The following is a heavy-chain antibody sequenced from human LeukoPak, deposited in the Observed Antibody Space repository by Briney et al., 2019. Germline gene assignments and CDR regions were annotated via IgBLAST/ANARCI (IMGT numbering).Heavy chain of an antibody. J-gene: IGHJ4*02. CDR2: ISSSSSTI. V-gene: IGHV3-48*01. D-gene: IGHD3-22*01. Sequence: GGSLGLSCAASGFTFSSYSMNWVRQAPGKGLEWVSYISSSSSTIYYADSVKGRFTISKDNAKNSLYLQMNSLRAEDTAVYYCAGTNYYDSSGYYSSFDYWGQGTLVTVSS. CDR3: AGTNYYDSSGYYSSFDY. CDR1: GFTFSSYS.